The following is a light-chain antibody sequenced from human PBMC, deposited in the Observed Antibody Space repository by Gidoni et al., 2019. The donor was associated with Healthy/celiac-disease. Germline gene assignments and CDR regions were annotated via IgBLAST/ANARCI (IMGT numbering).Light chain of an antibody. Sequence: EIVMTQSAATLSVSPGERATLSCRASQSVSSNLAWYQQKPGQAPRLLIYGASTRATGIPARFSGSGSGTEFTLTISSLQSEDFAVYYCQQYNNWPLLYTFXQXTKLEIK. CDR2: GAS. V-gene: IGKV3-15*01. CDR1: QSVSSN. J-gene: IGKJ2*01. CDR3: QQYNNWPLLYT.